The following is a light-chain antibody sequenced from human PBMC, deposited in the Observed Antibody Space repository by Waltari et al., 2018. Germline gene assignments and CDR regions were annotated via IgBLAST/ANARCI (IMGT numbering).Light chain of an antibody. Sequence: QSALTQPASVSGSPGQSITIPCPGTSDDVGPYNYVSWYQQHPGLAPKLIIYEVNNRPFGISSRFSGSKSGNTASLTISGLQADDESHYYCTSYRSSSTPVVFGGGTKLTVL. CDR3: TSYRSSSTPVV. CDR2: EVN. V-gene: IGLV2-14*01. CDR1: SDDVGPYNY. J-gene: IGLJ2*01.